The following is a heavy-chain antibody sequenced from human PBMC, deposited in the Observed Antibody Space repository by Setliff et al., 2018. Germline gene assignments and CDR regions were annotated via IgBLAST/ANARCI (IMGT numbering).Heavy chain of an antibody. D-gene: IGHD3-3*01. Sequence: SETLSLTCAVYGGSFSGYYWSWIRQPPGKGLEWIGEINHSGSTNYNPSLKSRVTISVDTSKNQFSLKLNSVTAADTAVYHCARAPNFWSGYVDYWGQGTLVTSPQ. CDR3: ARAPNFWSGYVDY. J-gene: IGHJ4*02. V-gene: IGHV4-34*01. CDR1: GGSFSGYY. CDR2: INHSGST.